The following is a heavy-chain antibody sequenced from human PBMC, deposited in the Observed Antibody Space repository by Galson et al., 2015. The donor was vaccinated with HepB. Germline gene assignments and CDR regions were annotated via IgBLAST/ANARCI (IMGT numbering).Heavy chain of an antibody. V-gene: IGHV1-69*13. D-gene: IGHD3-22*01. CDR2: IIPIFGTA. CDR3: ARGGSSGYETWVY. J-gene: IGHJ4*02. Sequence: SVKVSCKASGGTFSSYAISWVRQAPGQGLEWMGGIIPIFGTANYAQKFQGRVTITADESTSTAYMELSSLRSEDTAVYYCARGGSSGYETWVYWGQGTLVTVSS. CDR1: GGTFSSYA.